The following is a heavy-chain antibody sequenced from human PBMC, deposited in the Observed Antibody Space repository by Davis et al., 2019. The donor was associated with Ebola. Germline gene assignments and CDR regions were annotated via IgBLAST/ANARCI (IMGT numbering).Heavy chain of an antibody. V-gene: IGHV3-23*01. D-gene: IGHD1-1*01. CDR1: GFSFSTYV. Sequence: PGGSLRLSCAASGFSFSTYVITWVRQAPGRGPEWVSGITGSGDMTTYTDSVKGRFTISRDNSKNTLYLQMNSLRVEDTAVHHCVKKGRLVPGNSWFDAWGQGTLVTVSS. CDR3: VKKGRLVPGNSWFDA. CDR2: ITGSGDMT. J-gene: IGHJ5*02.